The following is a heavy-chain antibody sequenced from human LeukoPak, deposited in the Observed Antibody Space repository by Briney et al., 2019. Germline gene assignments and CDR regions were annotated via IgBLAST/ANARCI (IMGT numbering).Heavy chain of an antibody. J-gene: IGHJ4*02. CDR1: GFTFSDEY. D-gene: IGHD6-19*01. Sequence: AGALRLSCAASGFTFSDEYMSWIRQAPGKVLEWVSYISNSGTYTNYADSVRGRFTISRDNAKHSLYLQMNSLRAEDTAVYYCARSRGAGPGAYFDYWGQGTLVTVSS. CDR3: ARSRGAGPGAYFDY. CDR2: ISNSGTYT. V-gene: IGHV3-11*03.